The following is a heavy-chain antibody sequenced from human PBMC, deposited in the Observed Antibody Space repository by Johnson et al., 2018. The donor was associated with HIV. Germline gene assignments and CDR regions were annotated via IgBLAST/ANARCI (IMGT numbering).Heavy chain of an antibody. Sequence: QVQLVESGGGVVQPGGSLRLSCAASGFTFSNYGIHWVRQAPGKGLEWVAFIQYDGNHENYIDYVKGRFTISRDNSKNTLYLQMNSLRAEDTAVYYCAKDRDSSSPNDAFDIWGQGTMVTVSS. CDR3: AKDRDSSSPNDAFDI. V-gene: IGHV3-30*02. CDR1: GFTFSNYG. CDR2: IQYDGNHE. J-gene: IGHJ3*02. D-gene: IGHD6-6*01.